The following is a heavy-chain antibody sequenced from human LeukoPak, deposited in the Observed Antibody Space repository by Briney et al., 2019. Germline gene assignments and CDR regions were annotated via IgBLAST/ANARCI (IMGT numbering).Heavy chain of an antibody. V-gene: IGHV4-59*01. CDR2: IYYTGNT. Sequence: AETLSLTCTASGASISSSFGTWLRQSPGKGQEWLGYIYYTGNTNLNPSLKSRLTISLDTSKNQFSLRLSSVTAADPAIYYCARRMTVSATNWFDPWGQGTLVTVSS. CDR1: GASISSSF. D-gene: IGHD5/OR15-5a*01. J-gene: IGHJ5*02. CDR3: ARRMTVSATNWFDP.